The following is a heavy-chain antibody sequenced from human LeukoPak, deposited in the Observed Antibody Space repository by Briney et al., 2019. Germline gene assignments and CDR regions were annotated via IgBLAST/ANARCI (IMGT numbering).Heavy chain of an antibody. CDR3: ARGSEYSGSSPLDY. V-gene: IGHV4-59*01. D-gene: IGHD1-26*01. J-gene: IGHJ4*02. CDR1: GGSISSYY. Sequence: SETLSLTCTVSGGSISSYYWSWIRQPPGKGLEWIGYTYYSVSTNYNPSLKSRVTISVDTSKNQFSLKLSSVTAPDTAVYYCARGSEYSGSSPLDYWGQGTLVTVSS. CDR2: TYYSVST.